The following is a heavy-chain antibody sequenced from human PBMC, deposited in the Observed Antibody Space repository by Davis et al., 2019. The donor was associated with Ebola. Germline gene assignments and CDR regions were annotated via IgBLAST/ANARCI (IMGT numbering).Heavy chain of an antibody. D-gene: IGHD2-2*01. Sequence: GESLKISCAASGFTFRSYELNWVRQPPGTGMEWVSHISSSGNTIYYADSVKVRFTISRDNAKNSLYLQMNSLRAEDTAVYYCARGLSAANRGGFYYYYGMDVWGQGTTGTVSS. CDR2: ISSSGNTI. V-gene: IGHV3-48*03. J-gene: IGHJ6*02. CDR3: ARGLSAANRGGFYYYYGMDV. CDR1: GFTFRSYE.